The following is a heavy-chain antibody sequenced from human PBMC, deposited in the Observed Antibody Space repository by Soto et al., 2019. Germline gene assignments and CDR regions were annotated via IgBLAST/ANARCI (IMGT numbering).Heavy chain of an antibody. Sequence: SETLSLTCTVSGGSISGYYWSWIRQPPGKGLEWIGEINHSGSTNYNPSLKSRVTISVDTSKNQFSLKLSSVTAADTAVYYCARRAGYCSSTSCYRGPSAFDYWGQGTLVTVS. J-gene: IGHJ4*02. CDR2: INHSGST. CDR3: ARRAGYCSSTSCYRGPSAFDY. V-gene: IGHV4-34*01. D-gene: IGHD2-2*01. CDR1: GGSISGYY.